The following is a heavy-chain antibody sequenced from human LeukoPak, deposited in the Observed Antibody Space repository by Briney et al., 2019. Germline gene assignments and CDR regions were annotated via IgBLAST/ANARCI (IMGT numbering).Heavy chain of an antibody. D-gene: IGHD3-10*01. V-gene: IGHV3-15*01. Sequence: GGSLILFCAAPGFTFSNYAMSWVRQVPGRGLEWVVRIKSKTDGATTDYAAPVNGRFTISRDDSKNMLYLQMNSLKVEDTAVYYCTTNFYGSGPFDYWGQGTLVTVSS. J-gene: IGHJ4*02. CDR1: GFTFSNYA. CDR2: IKSKTDGATT. CDR3: TTNFYGSGPFDY.